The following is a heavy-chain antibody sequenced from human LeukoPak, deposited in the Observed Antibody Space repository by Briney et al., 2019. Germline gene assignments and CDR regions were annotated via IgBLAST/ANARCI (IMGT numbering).Heavy chain of an antibody. CDR2: INHSGST. V-gene: IGHV4-34*01. CDR1: GGSFSGYY. Sequence: SETLSLTCAVYGGSFSGYYWSWIRQPPGKGLEWIGEINHSGSTNYNPSLKNRVTISVDTSKNQFSLKLSSVTAADTAVYYCAREIWFGELGYYFDYWGQGTLVTVSS. D-gene: IGHD3-10*01. CDR3: AREIWFGELGYYFDY. J-gene: IGHJ4*02.